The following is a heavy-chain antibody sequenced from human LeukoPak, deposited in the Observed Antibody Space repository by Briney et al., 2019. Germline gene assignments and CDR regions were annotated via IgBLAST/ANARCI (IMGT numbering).Heavy chain of an antibody. D-gene: IGHD6-19*01. CDR3: AREDRYTSGSFDY. V-gene: IGHV3-66*02. J-gene: IGHJ4*02. Sequence: GGSLRLSCAASGFTFSINNMNWVRQAPGKGLEWVSAIYSGDSTYYADSVKGRFTISRDNSKNTLYLQMISLTAEDTAVYYCAREDRYTSGSFDYWGQGTLVTVSS. CDR1: GFTFSINN. CDR2: IYSGDST.